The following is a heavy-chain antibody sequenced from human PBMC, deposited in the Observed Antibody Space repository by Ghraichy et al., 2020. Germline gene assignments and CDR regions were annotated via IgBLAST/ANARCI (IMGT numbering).Heavy chain of an antibody. V-gene: IGHV3-23*01. J-gene: IGHJ4*02. CDR2: ISGSGGST. CDR1: GFTFSNYA. CDR3: AKADWNYHPPFDY. D-gene: IGHD1-7*01. Sequence: GGSLRLSCAASGFTFSNYAMSWVRQAPGKGLEWVSAISGSGGSTYYADFEKGRFTISRDNSKKTLYLQMNSLRVEDTAVYYCAKADWNYHPPFDYWGQGTLVTVSS.